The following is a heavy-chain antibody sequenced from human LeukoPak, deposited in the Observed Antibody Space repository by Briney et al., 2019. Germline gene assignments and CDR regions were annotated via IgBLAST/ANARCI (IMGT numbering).Heavy chain of an antibody. D-gene: IGHD6-13*01. CDR2: IIPILGIA. J-gene: IGHJ4*02. CDR1: GGTFSSYA. Sequence: SVKVSCKASGGTFSSYAISWVRQAPGQGLEWMGRIIPILGIANYAQKFQGGVTITADKSTSTAYMELSSLRSEDTAVYYCARTIAATTSAGFYFDYWGQGTLVAVSS. V-gene: IGHV1-69*04. CDR3: ARTIAATTSAGFYFDY.